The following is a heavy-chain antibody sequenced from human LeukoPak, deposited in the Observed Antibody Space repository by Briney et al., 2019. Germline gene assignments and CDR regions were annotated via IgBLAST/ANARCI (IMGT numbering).Heavy chain of an antibody. CDR2: IYPRDSDT. Sequence: GESLKISCKASGYTFTHQWIGWVRQMSGSGLEWMGIIYPRDSDTIYSPSFQGHVTISADTSINAAYLEWSSLEASDTAIYYCARHSDVIGAIWGQGTLVTVSS. CDR3: ARHSDVIGAI. J-gene: IGHJ4*02. D-gene: IGHD3-10*01. CDR1: GYTFTHQW. V-gene: IGHV5-51*01.